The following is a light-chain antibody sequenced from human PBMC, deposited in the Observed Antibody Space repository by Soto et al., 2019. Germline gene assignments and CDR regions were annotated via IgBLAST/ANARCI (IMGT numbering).Light chain of an antibody. CDR2: GSS. CDR1: QSVSNNY. CDR3: QQYGSSPPYT. V-gene: IGKV3-20*01. Sequence: EVVLTQSPGTLSLSPGERATLSCRASQSVSNNYFAWYQQKPGQAPRLLIFGSSDRATGIPDMFSGSGSGTDFAIPISRLEHEDFEVYYCQQYGSSPPYTFGQGTKLEIK. J-gene: IGKJ2*01.